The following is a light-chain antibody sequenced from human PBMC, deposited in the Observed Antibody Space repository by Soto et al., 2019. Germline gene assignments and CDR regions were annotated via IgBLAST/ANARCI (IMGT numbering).Light chain of an antibody. CDR1: TGAVTSGRY. J-gene: IGLJ3*02. CDR2: NTN. Sequence: QAVVTQEPSLTVSTGGTVTRTCGASTGAVTSGRYPYWFQQKPGQAPRTLIFNTNNKHSWTPARFSGSLLGGKAALTLSGAQPEDEAGYYCLLAYSGDREVFGGGTKLTVL. V-gene: IGLV7-46*01. CDR3: LLAYSGDREV.